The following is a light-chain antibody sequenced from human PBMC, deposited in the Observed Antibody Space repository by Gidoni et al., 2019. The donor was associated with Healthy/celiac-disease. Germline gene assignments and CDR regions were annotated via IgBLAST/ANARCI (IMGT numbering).Light chain of an antibody. J-gene: IGKJ2*01. Sequence: EIVLTQTPATLSLSPGERATLSCRASQSVSSYLAWYQQKPGPAPRLLIYDASNRATGIPARFSGSGSGTDFTLTISSLEPADFAVYYCRQRSNWPPAFGQGTKLEIK. CDR1: QSVSSY. V-gene: IGKV3-11*01. CDR3: RQRSNWPPA. CDR2: DAS.